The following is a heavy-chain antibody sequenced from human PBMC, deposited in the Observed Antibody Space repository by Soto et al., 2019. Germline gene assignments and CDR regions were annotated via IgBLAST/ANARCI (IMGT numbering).Heavy chain of an antibody. Sequence: PSETLSLTCTVSGGSVSSGTYYWSWIRQPPGKGLEWIGYIYYRGSTNYNPSLKSRATISLDTSRNQFSLKLSSVTAADTAVYYCARGLDYVGFDYWGQGTLVTVSS. D-gene: IGHD4-17*01. J-gene: IGHJ4*02. CDR2: IYYRGST. CDR1: GGSVSSGTYY. CDR3: ARGLDYVGFDY. V-gene: IGHV4-61*01.